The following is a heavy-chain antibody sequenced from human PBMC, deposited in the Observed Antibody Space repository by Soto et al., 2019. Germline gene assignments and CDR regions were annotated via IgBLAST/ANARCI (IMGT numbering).Heavy chain of an antibody. D-gene: IGHD2-15*01. CDR2: IIPILGIA. V-gene: IGHV1-69*08. CDR3: ARDGRLVGDPLFDY. Sequence: QVQLVQSGAEVKKPGSSVKVSCKASGGTFSSYTISWVRQAPGQGLEWMGRIIPILGIANYAQKFQGRVTITADKSTSTAYMELSSLRSEDTAVYYCARDGRLVGDPLFDYWGQGTLVTVSS. J-gene: IGHJ4*02. CDR1: GGTFSSYT.